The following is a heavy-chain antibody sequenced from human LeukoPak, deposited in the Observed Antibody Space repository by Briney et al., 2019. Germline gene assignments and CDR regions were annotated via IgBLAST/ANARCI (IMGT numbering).Heavy chain of an antibody. CDR2: INAGNGNT. V-gene: IGHV1-3*01. J-gene: IGHJ4*02. D-gene: IGHD5-18*01. Sequence: ASVKVSCKASGDTFSTYAMHWVRQAPGQRLEWMGWINAGNGNTEYSQKFQGRVILTSDTSASTAYMELSSLRSEDTAVYYCATRYNYNWGFDYWGQGTLVTVSS. CDR3: ATRYNYNWGFDY. CDR1: GDTFSTYA.